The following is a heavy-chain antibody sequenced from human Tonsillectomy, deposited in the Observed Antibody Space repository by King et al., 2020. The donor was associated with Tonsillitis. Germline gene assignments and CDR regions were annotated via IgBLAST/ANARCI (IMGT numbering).Heavy chain of an antibody. Sequence: VQLVESGGGVVQPGRSLRLSCAASGFTFSTFAMHWVRQAPGKGLEWVALVSYDASNIYYADSVKGRFTISRDNSKNTLYLQMNSLRAEDTAVYYCARDLRVTPMVAALDYWGQGTLVTVSS. D-gene: IGHD5-18*01. V-gene: IGHV3-30*04. CDR1: GFTFSTFA. J-gene: IGHJ4*02. CDR2: VSYDASNI. CDR3: ARDLRVTPMVAALDY.